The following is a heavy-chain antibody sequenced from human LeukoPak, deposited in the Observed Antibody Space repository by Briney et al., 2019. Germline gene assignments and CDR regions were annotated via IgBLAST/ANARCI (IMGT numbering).Heavy chain of an antibody. CDR1: GGSFSGYY. D-gene: IGHD1-7*01. J-gene: IGHJ4*02. Sequence: PSETLSLTCAVYGGSFSGYYRSWIRQPPGKGLEWIGEINHSGSTNYNPSLKSRVTISVDTSKNQFSLKLSSVTAADTAVYYCARGEATGTTYWGQGTLVTVSS. CDR2: INHSGST. CDR3: ARGEATGTTY. V-gene: IGHV4-34*01.